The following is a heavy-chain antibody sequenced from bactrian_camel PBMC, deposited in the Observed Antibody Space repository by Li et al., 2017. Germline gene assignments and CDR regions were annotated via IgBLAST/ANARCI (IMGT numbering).Heavy chain of an antibody. CDR2: LHRTGRT. CDR3: AADQWAFGLGNAYRY. Sequence: HVQLVESGGGSVQAGGSLRLSCVATEYTSIPDCMVWFRQTPASGRIGVAGLHRTGRTTYGDFVKGRFTISKDSAKNTLYLQMDNLKPEDSAMYYCAADQWAFGLGNAYRYWGQGTQVTVS. CDR1: EYTSIPDC. V-gene: IGHV3S26*01. J-gene: IGHJ4*01. D-gene: IGHD2*01.